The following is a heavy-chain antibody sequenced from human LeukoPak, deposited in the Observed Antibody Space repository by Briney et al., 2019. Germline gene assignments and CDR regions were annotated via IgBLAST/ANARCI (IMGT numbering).Heavy chain of an antibody. CDR2: INPSGGST. D-gene: IGHD3-22*01. J-gene: IGHJ5*02. Sequence: ASVKISCKASGYTFTSYYMHWVRQAPGQGLEWMGIINPSGGSTSYAQKFQGRVTMTRDTSTSTVYMELSSLRSEDTAVYYCARVVGCYYDSSVRYWFDPWGQGTLVTVSS. CDR1: GYTFTSYY. CDR3: ARVVGCYYDSSVRYWFDP. V-gene: IGHV1-46*01.